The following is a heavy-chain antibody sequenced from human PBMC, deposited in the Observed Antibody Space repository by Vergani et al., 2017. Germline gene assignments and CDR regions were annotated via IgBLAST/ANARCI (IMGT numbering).Heavy chain of an antibody. V-gene: IGHV4-38-2*02. CDR1: GYSISSGYY. J-gene: IGHJ4*02. Sequence: QVQLQESGPGLLKPSETLSLTCTVSGYSISSGYYWGWIRHPPGKGLEWIGSISHSGYTFYSPSLKSRVSMSVDTSKNQFSLRVKSVTAADTAVYYCVRDPWESGGPYSGCWGRGTLVSVSS. CDR2: ISHSGYT. D-gene: IGHD2-15*01. CDR3: VRDPWESGGPYSGC.